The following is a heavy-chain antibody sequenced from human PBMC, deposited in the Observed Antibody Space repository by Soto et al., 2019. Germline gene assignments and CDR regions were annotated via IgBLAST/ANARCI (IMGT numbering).Heavy chain of an antibody. J-gene: IGHJ6*02. CDR1: GYPFTNYY. D-gene: IGHD2-21*01. CDR2: INPSGGST. V-gene: IGHV1-46*01. CDR3: AREASKYSGMDV. Sequence: XSVKVSCKASGYPFTNYYMHWVRQAPGQGLEWMGVINPSGGSTTYAQKFQGRVTMTRDTSTSTVYMELSSLISEDTTEYYCAREASKYSGMDVWGQGTTVTVSS.